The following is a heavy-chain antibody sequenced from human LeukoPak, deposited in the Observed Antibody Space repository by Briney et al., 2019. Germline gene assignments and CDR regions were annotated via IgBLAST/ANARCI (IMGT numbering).Heavy chain of an antibody. CDR1: GFTFSIYA. J-gene: IGHJ4*02. D-gene: IGHD3-10*01. CDR2: IRGSGGST. Sequence: GGSLRLSCAASGFTFSIYAMSWVRQAPGKGLEWVSAIRGSGGSTYYADSVKGRFTISRDNSKNTLYLQMNSLRAEDTAVYYCAKDGYHGSGRVPGNYWGQGTLVTVSS. CDR3: AKDGYHGSGRVPGNY. V-gene: IGHV3-23*01.